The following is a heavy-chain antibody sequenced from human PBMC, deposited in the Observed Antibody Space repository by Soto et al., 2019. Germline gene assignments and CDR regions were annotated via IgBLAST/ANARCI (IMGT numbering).Heavy chain of an antibody. J-gene: IGHJ4*02. CDR1: GFTFSNYA. V-gene: IGHV3-23*01. D-gene: IGHD1-20*01. Sequence: PGGSLRLSCAASGFTFSNYAMSWVRQAPGKGLEWVSAISGSGGWTYYAAPVKGRFTISRDDSKNALYLQMNSLKTEDTAVYYCTTLYQGISNWGQGTLVTVSS. CDR3: TTLYQGISN. CDR2: ISGSGGWT.